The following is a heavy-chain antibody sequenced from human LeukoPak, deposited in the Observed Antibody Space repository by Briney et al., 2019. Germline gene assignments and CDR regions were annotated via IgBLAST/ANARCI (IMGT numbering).Heavy chain of an antibody. D-gene: IGHD6-19*01. CDR2: IYPGDSDT. J-gene: IGHJ2*01. CDR3: ARQCLEISSGWHQARTAAHWYFDL. Sequence: GESLKISCKGSGYSFTSYWIGWVRQMPGKGLEWMGIIYPGDSDTRYSPSFQGQVTISADKSISTAYPQWSSLKASDTAMYYCARQCLEISSGWHQARTAAHWYFDLWGRGTLVTVSS. V-gene: IGHV5-51*01. CDR1: GYSFTSYW.